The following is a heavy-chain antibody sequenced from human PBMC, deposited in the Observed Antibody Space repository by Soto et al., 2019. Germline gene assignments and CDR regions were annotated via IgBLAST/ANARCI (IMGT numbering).Heavy chain of an antibody. V-gene: IGHV4-59*08. D-gene: IGHD3-22*01. CDR2: IYYSGST. Sequence: PSETLSLTCTVSGGSISSYYWSWIRQPPGKGLEWIGYIYYSGSTNYNPSLKSRVTISVDTSKNQFSLKLSSVTAADTAVYYCARVRRGYYHDSSGYFQNWFDPWGQGTLVTVSS. J-gene: IGHJ5*02. CDR3: ARVRRGYYHDSSGYFQNWFDP. CDR1: GGSISSYY.